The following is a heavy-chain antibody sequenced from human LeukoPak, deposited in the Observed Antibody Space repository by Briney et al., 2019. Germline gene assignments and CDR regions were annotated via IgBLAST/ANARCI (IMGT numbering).Heavy chain of an antibody. D-gene: IGHD3-22*01. J-gene: IGHJ1*01. V-gene: IGHV5-51*01. CDR1: GYSFTSYW. CDR3: ASSSGYYYASEYFQH. Sequence: GESLKISCKGSGYSFTSYWIGWVRQMPGKGLERMGIIYPGDSDTRYSPSFQGQVTISADKSISTAYLQWSSLKASDTAMYYCASSSGYYYASEYFQHWGQGTLVTVSS. CDR2: IYPGDSDT.